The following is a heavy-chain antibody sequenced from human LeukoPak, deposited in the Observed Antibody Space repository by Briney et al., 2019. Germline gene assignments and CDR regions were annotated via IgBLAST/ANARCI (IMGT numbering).Heavy chain of an antibody. V-gene: IGHV3-64*01. D-gene: IGHD6-13*01. CDR3: ARDIAAAGTRVDAFDI. CDR2: ISSNGGST. Sequence: GGSLRLSCAASGFTFSSYAMHWVRQAPGKGLEYVSAISSNGGSTYYANSVKGRFTISRDNSKNTLYLQMGSLRAEDMAVYYCARDIAAAGTRVDAFDIWGQGTMVTVSS. J-gene: IGHJ3*02. CDR1: GFTFSSYA.